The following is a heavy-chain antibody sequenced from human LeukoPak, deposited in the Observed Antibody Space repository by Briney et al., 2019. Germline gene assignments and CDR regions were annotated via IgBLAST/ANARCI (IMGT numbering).Heavy chain of an antibody. CDR2: IDKHGSGK. D-gene: IGHD1-26*01. V-gene: IGHV3-7*01. CDR1: GFTFSTSW. J-gene: IGHJ4*02. CDR3: ARDGRWGYYDL. Sequence: GGSLRLSSVASGFTFSTSWVTWVRQAPGKGLEWVANIDKHGSGKYYVDSVKGRFAISRDYANNSVFLQMNSLRAEDTSVYYCARDGRWGYYDLWGQGTPVTVSS.